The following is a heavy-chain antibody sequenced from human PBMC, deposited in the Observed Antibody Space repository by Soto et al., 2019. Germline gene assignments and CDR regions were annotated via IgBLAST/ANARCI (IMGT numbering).Heavy chain of an antibody. CDR2: ISGSGTTT. CDR3: VKFFVETGGSSGWPWSLDS. J-gene: IGHJ4*02. Sequence: EVQLLESGGGLVQPGGSLRLSCAASGFTFSKYAMSWVRQAPGKGLEWVSAISGSGTTTYSADSVRGRFTISRDNSNNMLYLQMNSPSPEDTALYYCVKFFVETGGSSGWPWSLDSVGQGTLVTVSS. CDR1: GFTFSKYA. D-gene: IGHD6-25*01. V-gene: IGHV3-23*01.